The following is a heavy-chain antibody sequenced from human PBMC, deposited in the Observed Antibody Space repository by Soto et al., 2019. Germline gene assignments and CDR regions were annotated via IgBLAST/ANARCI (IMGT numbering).Heavy chain of an antibody. CDR1: GGTFSSYA. Sequence: QVQLVQSGAEVKKPGSSVKVSCKASGGTFSSYAISWVRQAPGQGLEWMGGIIPISGTANYAQKFQGRVTTTADESTSTAYMELSSLRSEDTAVYYCARSQGSSTSLEIYYCYYYGMDVWGQGTKVTVSS. D-gene: IGHD2-2*01. J-gene: IGHJ6*02. CDR3: ARSQGSSTSLEIYYCYYYGMDV. CDR2: IIPISGTA. V-gene: IGHV1-69*01.